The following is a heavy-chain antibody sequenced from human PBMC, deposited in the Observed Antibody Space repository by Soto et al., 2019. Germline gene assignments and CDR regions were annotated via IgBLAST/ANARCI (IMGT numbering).Heavy chain of an antibody. CDR2: ISSNGGST. D-gene: IGHD3-10*01. V-gene: IGHV3-64*01. CDR1: GFTFSSYA. CDR3: ASSAAFDI. Sequence: EVPLVESGGGLVQPGGSLRLSCAASGFTFSSYAMHWVRQAPGKGLEYVSAISSNGGSTYYANSVKGRFTISRDNYKNTLYLQMGSLRAEDMAVYYCASSAAFDIWGQGTMVTVSS. J-gene: IGHJ3*02.